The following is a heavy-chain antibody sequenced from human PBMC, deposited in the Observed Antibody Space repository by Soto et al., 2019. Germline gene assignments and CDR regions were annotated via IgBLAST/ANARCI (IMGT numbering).Heavy chain of an antibody. D-gene: IGHD1-26*01. CDR2: INPSGGST. V-gene: IGHV1-46*01. Sequence: GASVKVSCKASGYTFTSYYMHWVRQAPGQGLEWMGIINPSGGSTSYAQKFQGRVTMTRDTSTSTVYMELSSLRSEDTAVYYCAKTGGSEERYYYYGMDVWGQGTTVTVSS. CDR1: GYTFTSYY. CDR3: AKTGGSEERYYYYGMDV. J-gene: IGHJ6*02.